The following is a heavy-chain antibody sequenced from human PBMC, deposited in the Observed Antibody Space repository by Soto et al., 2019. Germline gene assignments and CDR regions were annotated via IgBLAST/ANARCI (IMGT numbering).Heavy chain of an antibody. CDR3: TRGQGNH. CDR2: MNPFSGNA. J-gene: IGHJ4*02. Sequence: QVQLVQSGAEVKKPGASVRVSCKASGYTFTSYDIYWVRQATGQGLEWMGWMNPFSGNAVYTQKFQDRVTMTRDTSINTAYMEMSGLRSEDPAVYYCTRGQGNHWGQGSLVTVSS. V-gene: IGHV1-8*01. CDR1: GYTFTSYD.